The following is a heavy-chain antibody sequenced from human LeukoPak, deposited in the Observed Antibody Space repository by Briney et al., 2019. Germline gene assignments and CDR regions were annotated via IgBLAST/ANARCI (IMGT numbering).Heavy chain of an antibody. CDR3: ARHVHCGGDCYPYYFDY. J-gene: IGHJ4*02. Sequence: GESRKISCKGSGYSFTSYWIGWVRPMPGKGLEWMGIIYPGDSDSRYSPSFQGQVTISADKSISTAYLQWSSLKASDTAMYYCARHVHCGGDCYPYYFDYWGQGTLVTVSS. V-gene: IGHV5-51*01. CDR1: GYSFTSYW. CDR2: IYPGDSDS. D-gene: IGHD2-21*01.